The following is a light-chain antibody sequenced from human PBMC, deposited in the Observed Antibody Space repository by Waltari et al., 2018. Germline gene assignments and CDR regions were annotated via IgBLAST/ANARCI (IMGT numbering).Light chain of an antibody. CDR2: MAS. J-gene: IGKJ2*01. CDR3: QQYSSFPT. V-gene: IGKV1-5*03. CDR1: QNVGTW. Sequence: DIQMTQSPPTLSASVGDRVTISCRASQNVGTWLAWYQQKPGKAPKLLIYMASSLESGVPSRFSGSGSGTEFTLTISSLQPDDFATYSCQQYSSFPTFGQGTKV.